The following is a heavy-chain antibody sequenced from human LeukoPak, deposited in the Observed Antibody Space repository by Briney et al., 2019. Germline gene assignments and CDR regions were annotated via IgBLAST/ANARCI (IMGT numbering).Heavy chain of an antibody. CDR3: VCSSAGDLFDY. CDR1: GFTFSSYW. V-gene: IGHV3-7*01. Sequence: GGSLRLSCAASGFTFSSYWMSWVRQAPGKGLEWVANIKQDGSEKYYVDSVKGRFTMSRDNAKNSLYLQINSLRAEDTAVYYCVCSSAGDLFDYWGQGTLVTVSS. J-gene: IGHJ4*02. D-gene: IGHD6-13*01. CDR2: IKQDGSEK.